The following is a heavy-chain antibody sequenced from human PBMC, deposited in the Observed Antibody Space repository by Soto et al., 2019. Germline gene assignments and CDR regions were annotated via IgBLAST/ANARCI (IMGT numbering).Heavy chain of an antibody. CDR1: GYTFIDLS. CDR3: ASASYTYGSHTGDH. CDR2: IDPNSGDT. Sequence: ASVKVSCKASGYTFIDLSIHWVRQAPGQGLEWMGWIDPNSGDTNYAQKFQGRVTMTRDTSINSAYMELNNLTSDDTAVYYCASASYTYGSHTGDHWGQGTLVNVSS. V-gene: IGHV1-2*02. J-gene: IGHJ4*02. D-gene: IGHD1-1*01.